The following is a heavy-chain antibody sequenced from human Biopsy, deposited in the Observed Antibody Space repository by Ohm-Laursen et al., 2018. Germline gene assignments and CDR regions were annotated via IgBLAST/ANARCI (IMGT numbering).Heavy chain of an antibody. Sequence: GTLSLTCTVSGDSISGGGYYWNWIRQSPGKGLEWIAYIYSSGITNYNPSLKSRLTISIDTSKNQFSLKLNSMTTADTAVYYCARGQDYGGNKALDIWGQGTKVTVSP. D-gene: IGHD4-23*01. CDR2: IYSSGIT. J-gene: IGHJ3*02. V-gene: IGHV4-61*08. CDR1: GDSISGGGYY. CDR3: ARGQDYGGNKALDI.